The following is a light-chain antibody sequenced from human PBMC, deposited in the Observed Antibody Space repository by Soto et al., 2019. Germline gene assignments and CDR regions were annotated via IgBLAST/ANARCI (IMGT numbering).Light chain of an antibody. CDR1: QNIYNY. CDR3: KHSYTAPPFT. J-gene: IGKJ2*01. Sequence: DIQMTQSPSSLSASVGASVTITCRASQNIYNYLNWYQQKPGKAPRLLIYAASTLHSGVPSRFTGSGSGTDFSLTINGLQPEDFATSYCKHSYTAPPFTFGQGTRLEI. V-gene: IGKV1-39*01. CDR2: AAS.